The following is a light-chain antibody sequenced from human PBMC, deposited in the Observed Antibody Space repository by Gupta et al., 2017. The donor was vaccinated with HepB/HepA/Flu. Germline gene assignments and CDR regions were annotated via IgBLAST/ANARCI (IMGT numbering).Light chain of an antibody. CDR2: DVT. V-gene: IGLV2-14*01. CDR1: SSDVGAYNY. J-gene: IGLJ2*01. CDR3: SSYTVTGTLV. Sequence: SALTRPPSLSGSPGHSITISSTGTSSDVGAYNYVSWYQQHPGKAPKVVVYDVTNRPSGVSNRFSGSKSGSTASLAISGLQAEDEADYYCSSYTVTGTLVFGGGTKLTVL.